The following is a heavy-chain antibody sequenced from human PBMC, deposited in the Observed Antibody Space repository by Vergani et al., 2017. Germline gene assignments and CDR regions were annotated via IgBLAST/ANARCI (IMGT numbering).Heavy chain of an antibody. V-gene: IGHV4-31*11. J-gene: IGHJ4*02. Sequence: QVQLQESGPGVVKPSQTLSLTCAVSGGSISSGDYCWTWIRPRPGKGLEWIGYIFYSATTYDNPSLRSRLAISVDTSQNQFSLKLRSVAAADTAVYYCARGALWWLRQIDSWGQGTLVTVSS. CDR1: GGSISSGDYC. D-gene: IGHD2-21*01. CDR3: ARGALWWLRQIDS. CDR2: IFYSATT.